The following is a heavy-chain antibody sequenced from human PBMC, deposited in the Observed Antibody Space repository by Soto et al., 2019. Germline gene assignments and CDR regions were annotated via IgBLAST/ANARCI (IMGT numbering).Heavy chain of an antibody. Sequence: SETLSLTCTVSGDSISSSRYYWGWIRQPPGKGLEWIGSIYFIGNTYYNPSLKSRVTISVDTSKNQFSLKLSSLTAADTAVYYCACIFSGGYGYGFYYYGMDVWGQGTTVTVSS. CDR1: GDSISSSRYY. J-gene: IGHJ6*02. CDR3: ACIFSGGYGYGFYYYGMDV. CDR2: IYFIGNT. V-gene: IGHV4-39*01. D-gene: IGHD5-18*01.